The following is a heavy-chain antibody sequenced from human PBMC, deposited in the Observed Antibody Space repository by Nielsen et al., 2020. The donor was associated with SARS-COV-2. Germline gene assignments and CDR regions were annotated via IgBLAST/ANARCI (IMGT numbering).Heavy chain of an antibody. D-gene: IGHD4-17*01. V-gene: IGHV1-8*01. CDR1: GYTFTSYD. J-gene: IGHJ6*02. CDR3: AREGTEPTVPLWGRYYYYYGMDV. Sequence: ASVKVSCKASGYTFTSYDNNRVRQATGQGLEWMGWMNPNSGNTGYAQKFQGRVTMTRNTSISTAYMELSSLRSEDTAVYYCAREGTEPTVPLWGRYYYYYGMDVWGQGTTVTVSS. CDR2: MNPNSGNT.